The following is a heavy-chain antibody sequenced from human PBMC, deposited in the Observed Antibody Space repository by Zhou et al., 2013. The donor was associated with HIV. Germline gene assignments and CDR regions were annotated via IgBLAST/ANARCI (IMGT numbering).Heavy chain of an antibody. Sequence: QVQLVQSGAEVKKPGSSVKVSCKASGGTFSTYAFSWVRQAPGQGLEWMGWINPNSGGTNYAQKFQGRVTMTRDTSISTAYMELSRLRSDDTAVYYCARARYYYGSGSYYPFDYWGQGTLVTVSS. D-gene: IGHD3-10*01. V-gene: IGHV1-2*02. J-gene: IGHJ4*02. CDR2: INPNSGGT. CDR3: ARARYYYGSGSYYPFDY. CDR1: GGTFSTYA.